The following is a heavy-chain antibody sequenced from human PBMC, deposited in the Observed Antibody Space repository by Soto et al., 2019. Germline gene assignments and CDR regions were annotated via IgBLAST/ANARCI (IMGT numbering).Heavy chain of an antibody. CDR3: ARGYARSDY. V-gene: IGHV3-7*03. D-gene: IGHD2-2*01. CDR1: GFIFSSYW. J-gene: IGHJ4*02. Sequence: GESLRLSCAASGFIFSSYWMSWVRQAPGKGLEWVANIKQDGSEKYYVDSVKGRFTISRDNAKNSLYLQMNSLRAEGTAVYYCARGYARSDYWGQGTLVTVSS. CDR2: IKQDGSEK.